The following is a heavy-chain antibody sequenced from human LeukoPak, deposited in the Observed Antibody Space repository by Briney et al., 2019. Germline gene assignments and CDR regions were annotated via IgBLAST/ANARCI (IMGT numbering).Heavy chain of an antibody. V-gene: IGHV3-30*04. CDR1: GFTFSSYA. J-gene: IGHJ4*02. CDR3: AKDGTYYYDSSGYWGYFDY. Sequence: GGSLRLSCAASGFTFSSYAMHWVRQAPGKGLEWVAVISYDGSNKYYADSVKGRFTVSRDNAKNSLYLQMNSLRAEDTALYYCAKDGTYYYDSSGYWGYFDYWGQGTLVTVSS. CDR2: ISYDGSNK. D-gene: IGHD3-22*01.